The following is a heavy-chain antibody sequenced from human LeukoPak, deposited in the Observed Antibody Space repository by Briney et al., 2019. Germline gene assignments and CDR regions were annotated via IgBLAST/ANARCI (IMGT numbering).Heavy chain of an antibody. CDR3: GRRPAVDGPIDN. D-gene: IGHD3/OR15-3a*01. CDR2: VYSSGTT. CDR1: GGSLHRSF. Sequence: PSDTLSLTCVVSGGSLHRSFWTWARQPPGKGLEWIGRVYSSGTTDYSPSLKSRLTISIDTSKNQFSLRLASVTAADTAVYYCGRRPAVDGPIDNWGQGILVAVSS. J-gene: IGHJ4*02. V-gene: IGHV4-59*07.